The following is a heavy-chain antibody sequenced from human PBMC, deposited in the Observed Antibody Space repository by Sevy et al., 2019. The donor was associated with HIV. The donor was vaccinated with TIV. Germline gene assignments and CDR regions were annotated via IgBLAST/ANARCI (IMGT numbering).Heavy chain of an antibody. Sequence: GGSLRLSCVASGFTFRNYGMHWVCQAPGKGLEWVAVIWHDGKNKNYAESVKGRFTIFRDNSKNTLYLEMNSLRVEDTAVFYCARDQGKDAPMDVWGQGTTVTVSS. V-gene: IGHV3-33*01. CDR2: IWHDGKNK. D-gene: IGHD6-13*01. J-gene: IGHJ6*02. CDR1: GFTFRNYG. CDR3: ARDQGKDAPMDV.